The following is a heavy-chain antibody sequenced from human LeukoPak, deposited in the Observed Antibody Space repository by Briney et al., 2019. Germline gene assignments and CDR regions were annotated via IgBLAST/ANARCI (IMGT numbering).Heavy chain of an antibody. CDR3: ARALTFPDFYYYMDV. J-gene: IGHJ6*03. CDR2: INPSGGT. D-gene: IGHD2/OR15-2a*01. CDR1: GGSFSGYQ. Sequence: SETLSLSCAVYGGSFSGYQWTWVRQSPGMGLEWIGEINPSGGTNYNPSLKSRVIISVDTSKNQFSLRLSSGTAADTAIYYCARALTFPDFYYYMDVWGEGTTVTVSS. V-gene: IGHV4-34*01.